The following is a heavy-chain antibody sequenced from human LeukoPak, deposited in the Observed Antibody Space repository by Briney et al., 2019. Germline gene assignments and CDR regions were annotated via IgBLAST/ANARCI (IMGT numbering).Heavy chain of an antibody. V-gene: IGHV3-7*01. CDR3: AKWGPLWVGDYCPALDS. Sequence: GGSLRLSCAASGFTFISYAMSWVRQAPGKGLEWVANINQDGSKKPYADSMKGRFTISRDNAKESLYLQLNSLRADDTDVYYCAKWGPLWVGDYCPALDSWGQGTLVTVSS. J-gene: IGHJ4*02. CDR1: GFTFISYA. D-gene: IGHD4-17*01. CDR2: INQDGSKK.